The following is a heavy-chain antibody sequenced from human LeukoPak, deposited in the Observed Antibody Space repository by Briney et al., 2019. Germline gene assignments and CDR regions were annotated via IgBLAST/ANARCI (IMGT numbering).Heavy chain of an antibody. CDR1: GNYW. V-gene: IGHV3-74*01. J-gene: IGHJ4*02. CDR3: VSFYETY. D-gene: IGHD2-2*01. Sequence: GGSLRLSCAASGNYWMHWVRQAPGKGLVWVSHINSDGSWTGYADSVKGRFTISKDNAKNTVYLQMNNLRGEDTAVYYCVSFYETYWGRGTLVTVSS. CDR2: INSDGSWT.